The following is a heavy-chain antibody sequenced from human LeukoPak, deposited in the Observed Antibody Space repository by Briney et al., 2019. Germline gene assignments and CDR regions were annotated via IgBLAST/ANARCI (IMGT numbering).Heavy chain of an antibody. Sequence: GRSLRLSCAASGFTFSSYAMHWVRQAPGKGLEWVAVISYDGSNKYYADSVKGRFTISRDNSKNTLYLQMNSLRAEDTAVYYCARLGMIQAYSTEDYWGQGTLVTVSS. CDR2: ISYDGSNK. J-gene: IGHJ4*02. CDR1: GFTFSSYA. D-gene: IGHD6-13*01. CDR3: ARLGMIQAYSTEDY. V-gene: IGHV3-30*14.